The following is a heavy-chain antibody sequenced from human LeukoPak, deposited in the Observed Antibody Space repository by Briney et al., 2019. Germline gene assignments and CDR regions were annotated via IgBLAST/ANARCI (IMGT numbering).Heavy chain of an antibody. J-gene: IGHJ4*02. CDR3: VRDFRSADY. CDR1: GFIFSFYC. CDR2: ICPDGTGI. V-gene: IGHV3-74*01. Sequence: GGSLRLSCAASGFIFSFYCMHWVRQAPGKGPMWVSRICPDGTGISYADSVKARFTTSRDNAKNTVYLQMNSLREEDTAVYYCVRDFRSADYWGQGTLVTVSS.